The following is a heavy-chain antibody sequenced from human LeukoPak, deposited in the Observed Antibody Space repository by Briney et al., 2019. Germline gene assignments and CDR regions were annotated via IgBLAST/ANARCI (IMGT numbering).Heavy chain of an antibody. J-gene: IGHJ4*02. CDR2: IYYNGST. D-gene: IGHD1-1*01. V-gene: IGHV4-59*13. CDR1: GGSISSYY. CDR3: ARNERAGTYYFDY. Sequence: SETLSLTCTVSGGSISSYYWSWIRQPPGKGLEWIGYIYYNGSTNSNPSLKSRVTISVDTSKNQFSLKLSSVTAADTAVYYCARNERAGTYYFDYWGQGTLVTVSS.